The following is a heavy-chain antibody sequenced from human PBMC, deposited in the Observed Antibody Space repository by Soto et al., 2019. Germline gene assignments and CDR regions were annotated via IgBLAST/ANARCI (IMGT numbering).Heavy chain of an antibody. D-gene: IGHD4-4*01. V-gene: IGHV4-39*01. CDR1: GGSISSSSYY. CDR2: IYYSGST. Sequence: SETLSLTCTVSGGSISSSSYYWGWIRQPPGKGLEWIGSIYYSGSTYYNPSLKSRVTISVDTSKNQFSLKLSSVTAADTAVYYCARLRLATVTTFDYWGQGTLVTVSS. J-gene: IGHJ4*02. CDR3: ARLRLATVTTFDY.